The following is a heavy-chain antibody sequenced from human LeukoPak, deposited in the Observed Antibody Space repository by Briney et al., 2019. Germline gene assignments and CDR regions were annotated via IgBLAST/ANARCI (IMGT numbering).Heavy chain of an antibody. Sequence: GRSLRLSCAASGFTFSSYGMLWVRQAPGKGLEWVAVISYDGSNKYYADSVKGRFTISRDNSKNTLYLQMNSLRAEDTAVYYCAKDGAAAAGTGSCDYWGQGTLVTVSS. CDR2: ISYDGSNK. D-gene: IGHD6-13*01. V-gene: IGHV3-30*18. J-gene: IGHJ4*02. CDR3: AKDGAAAAGTGSCDY. CDR1: GFTFSSYG.